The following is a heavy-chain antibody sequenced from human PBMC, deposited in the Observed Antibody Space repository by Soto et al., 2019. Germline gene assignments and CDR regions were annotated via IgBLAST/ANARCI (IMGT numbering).Heavy chain of an antibody. J-gene: IGHJ4*02. V-gene: IGHV4-39*01. Sequence: SETLSLTCTVSGGSISSSNYYWGWIRQPPGKGLEWIGSIYYSGSTYYNPSLKSRVTISVDTSKNQFSMNLSSVTAADTAVYYCAGPITMVRGALGSFDYWGQGTLVTVSS. CDR2: IYYSGST. D-gene: IGHD3-10*01. CDR3: AGPITMVRGALGSFDY. CDR1: GGSISSSNYY.